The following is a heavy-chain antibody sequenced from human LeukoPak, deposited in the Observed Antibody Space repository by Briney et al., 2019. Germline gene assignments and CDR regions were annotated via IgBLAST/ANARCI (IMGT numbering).Heavy chain of an antibody. V-gene: IGHV3-21*01. D-gene: IGHD6-13*01. Sequence: GGSLRLSCAASGFTFSSYSMSWVRQAPGKGLEWVSSISSSSSYIYYADSVKGRFTISRDNAKNSLYLQMNSLRAEDTAVYYCARGNIAAAGTDYWGQGTLVTVSS. CDR1: GFTFSSYS. CDR3: ARGNIAAAGTDY. CDR2: ISSSSSYI. J-gene: IGHJ4*02.